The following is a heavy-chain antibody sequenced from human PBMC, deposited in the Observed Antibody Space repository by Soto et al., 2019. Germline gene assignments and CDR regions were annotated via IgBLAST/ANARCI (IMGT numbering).Heavy chain of an antibody. Sequence: EVQLLESGGNLVQPGGSLRLSCAASRFTFSNYAMSWVRQAPGKGLEWVSAISAGGGSTNYADSVKGRFTISRDNSKNTLYLQMNSLSTEDTAVYYCATPVGQGGIPGGMDVWGQGTTVTVSS. J-gene: IGHJ6*02. D-gene: IGHD1-26*01. CDR2: ISAGGGST. CDR1: RFTFSNYA. V-gene: IGHV3-23*01. CDR3: ATPVGQGGIPGGMDV.